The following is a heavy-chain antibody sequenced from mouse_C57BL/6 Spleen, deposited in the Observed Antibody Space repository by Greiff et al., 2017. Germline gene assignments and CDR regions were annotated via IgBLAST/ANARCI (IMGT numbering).Heavy chain of an antibody. D-gene: IGHD3-3*01. CDR2: IDPANGNT. Sequence: VQLQQSVAELVRPGASVKLSCTASGFNFKNTYMHWVKQRPEQGLEWIGRIDPANGNTKYAPKFQGKATITADTSSNTAYLQLSSLTSEDTAICDRERTGTRNWYFDVWGTGTTVTVSS. V-gene: IGHV14-3*01. J-gene: IGHJ1*03. CDR1: GFNFKNTY. CDR3: ERTGTRNWYFDV.